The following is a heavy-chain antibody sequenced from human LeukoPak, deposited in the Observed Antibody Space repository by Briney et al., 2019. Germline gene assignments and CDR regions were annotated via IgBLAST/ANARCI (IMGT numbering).Heavy chain of an antibody. V-gene: IGHV1-69*01. CDR3: AREIEGYGSGWYFDY. J-gene: IGHJ4*02. CDR1: GGTFSSYA. D-gene: IGHD6-19*01. Sequence: SVKVSCKASGGTFSSYAISWVRQAPGQGLEWMGGIIPIFGTANYAQKFQGRVTITADESTSTAYMELSSLRSEDTAVYYCAREIEGYGSGWYFDYWGQGTLVTVSS. CDR2: IIPIFGTA.